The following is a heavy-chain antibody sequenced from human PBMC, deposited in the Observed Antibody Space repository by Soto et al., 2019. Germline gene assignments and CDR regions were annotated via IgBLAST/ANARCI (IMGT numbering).Heavy chain of an antibody. J-gene: IGHJ4*02. CDR3: ARPSGRDGYNDCDY. Sequence: ASVKVPCKASGYTFTVYYMHWVRQAPGQGLEWMGWINPNSGGTNYAQKFQGWVTMTRDTSISTAYMELSRLRSDDTAVYYCARPSGRDGYNDCDYWGQGTLVTVSS. V-gene: IGHV1-2*04. CDR1: GYTFTVYY. CDR2: INPNSGGT. D-gene: IGHD5-18*01.